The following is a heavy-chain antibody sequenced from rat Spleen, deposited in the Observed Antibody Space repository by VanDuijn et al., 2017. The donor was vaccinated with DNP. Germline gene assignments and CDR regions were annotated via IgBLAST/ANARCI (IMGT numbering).Heavy chain of an antibody. CDR1: GFTFSNHG. D-gene: IGHD4-1*01. CDR3: TTEGDISSYWYFDF. CDR2: ISSGGDII. V-gene: IGHV5-27*01. Sequence: EVQLVESGGGLVQPGRSLKLSCAASGFTFSNHGMAWVRQAPTKGLEWVASISSGGDIIFYRDSVKGRFTISRDNAKSCLYLQMDSLRSEDTATYYCTTEGDISSYWYFDFWGPGTMVTVSS. J-gene: IGHJ1*01.